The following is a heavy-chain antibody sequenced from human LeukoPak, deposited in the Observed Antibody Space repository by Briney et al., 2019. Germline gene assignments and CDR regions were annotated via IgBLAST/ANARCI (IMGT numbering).Heavy chain of an antibody. CDR3: ARVAGPTVTTGSKWFDP. Sequence: GGSLRPSCAASGFTFSSYAMHWVRQAPGKGLGWVAVISYDGSNKYYADSVKGRFTISRDNSKNTLYLQMNSLRAEDTAVYYCARVAGPTVTTGSKWFDPWGQGTLVTVSS. CDR1: GFTFSSYA. D-gene: IGHD4-17*01. V-gene: IGHV3-30-3*01. J-gene: IGHJ5*02. CDR2: ISYDGSNK.